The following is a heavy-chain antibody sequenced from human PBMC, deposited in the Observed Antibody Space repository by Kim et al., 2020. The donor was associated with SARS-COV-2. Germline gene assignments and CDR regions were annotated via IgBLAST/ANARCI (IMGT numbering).Heavy chain of an antibody. CDR1: GFTFSGCG. CDR2: MRIKANRNAS. D-gene: IGHD1-1*01. CDR3: TRVPGTTVAVGDDVD. Sequence: GGSLRLSCAASGFTFSGCGMHWVRQASGKGLEWVCLMRIKANRNASEYAASEKCSVTIASADYKHNAHMQMNSPKAEATDWYYGTRVPGTTVAVGDDVD. J-gene: IGHJ3*02. V-gene: IGHV3-73*01.